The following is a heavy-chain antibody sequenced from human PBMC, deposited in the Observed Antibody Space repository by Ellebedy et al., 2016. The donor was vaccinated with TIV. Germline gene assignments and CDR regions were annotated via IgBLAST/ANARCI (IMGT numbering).Heavy chain of an antibody. J-gene: IGHJ4*02. CDR3: ARDSQMYSSGWNFDY. V-gene: IGHV3-21*01. CDR2: ISSSSSYI. D-gene: IGHD6-19*01. Sequence: GESLKISCAASGFTFSSYSMNWVRQAPGKGLEWVSSISSSSSYIYYADSVKGRFTISRDNAKNSLYLQMNSLRAEDTAVYYCARDSQMYSSGWNFDYWGQGTLVTVSS. CDR1: GFTFSSYS.